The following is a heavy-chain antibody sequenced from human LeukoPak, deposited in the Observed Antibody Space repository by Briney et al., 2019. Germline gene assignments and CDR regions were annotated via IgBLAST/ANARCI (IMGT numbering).Heavy chain of an antibody. CDR2: ISGSGFNT. Sequence: PGGSLRLSCAASGFTFRSYAMSWVRQAPGKGLEWVSTISGSGFNTYYADSVKGRFTISRDNSKNMLYLQMNSLRAEDTAVYYCAKDSTVTTGRFDPWGQGTLVTVSS. J-gene: IGHJ5*02. CDR3: AKDSTVTTGRFDP. V-gene: IGHV3-23*01. CDR1: GFTFRSYA. D-gene: IGHD4-17*01.